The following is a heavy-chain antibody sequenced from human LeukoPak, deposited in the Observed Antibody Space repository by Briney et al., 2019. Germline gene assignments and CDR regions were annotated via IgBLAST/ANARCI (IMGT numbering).Heavy chain of an antibody. V-gene: IGHV1-8*01. J-gene: IGHJ6*02. D-gene: IGHD2-2*02. CDR1: GYTFTSYD. CDR2: MNPNSGNT. Sequence: GASVKVSCKASGYTFTSYDIHWVRQATGQGLEWMGWMNPNSGNTGYAQKFQGRVTMTRNTSISTAYMELSSLRSEDTAVYYCVRGRVVPAAIWDAYYYYYGMDVWGQGTTVTVSS. CDR3: VRGRVVPAAIWDAYYYYYGMDV.